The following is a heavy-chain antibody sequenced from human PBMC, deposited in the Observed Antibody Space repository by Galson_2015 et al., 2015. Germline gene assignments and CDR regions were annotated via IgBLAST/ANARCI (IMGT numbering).Heavy chain of an antibody. J-gene: IGHJ4*02. CDR2: TYYSGNT. D-gene: IGHD3-10*01. Sequence: ETLSLTCTVSGGSISTSGYYWGWVRQPPGKGLEWLGNTYYSGNTFYNPSLKSRVTISVDTSKNQFSLKLSSVTAADTAVYYCGSPSGSYYFDYWGRGTLVTVSS. CDR1: GGSISTSGYY. CDR3: GSPSGSYYFDY. V-gene: IGHV4-39*01.